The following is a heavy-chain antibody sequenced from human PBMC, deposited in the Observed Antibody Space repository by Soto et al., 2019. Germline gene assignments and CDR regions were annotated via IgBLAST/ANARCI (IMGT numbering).Heavy chain of an antibody. V-gene: IGHV3-33*01. CDR3: ARDLSRRTGTHYYYYGMDV. J-gene: IGHJ6*02. CDR2: IWYDGSNK. CDR1: GFTFISYG. Sequence: PGGSLRLSCAASGFTFISYGMHWVRQAPGKGLEWVAVIWYDGSNKYYADSVKGRFTISRDNSKNTLYLQMNSLRAEDTAVYYCARDLSRRTGTHYYYYGMDVWGQGTTVTVSS. D-gene: IGHD1-1*01.